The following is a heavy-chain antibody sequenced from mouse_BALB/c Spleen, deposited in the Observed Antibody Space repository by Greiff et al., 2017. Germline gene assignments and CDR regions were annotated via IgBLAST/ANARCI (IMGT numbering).Heavy chain of an antibody. D-gene: IGHD3-1*01. J-gene: IGHJ3*01. V-gene: IGHV2-9*02. CDR2: IWAGGST. CDR3: AREEGTARATGAY. Sequence: VKLVESGPGLVAPSQSLSITCTVSGFSLTSYGVHWVRQPPGKGLEWLGVIWAGGSTNYNSALMSRLSISKDNSKSQVFLKMNSLQTDDTAMYYCAREEGTARATGAYWGQGTLVTVSA. CDR1: GFSLTSYG.